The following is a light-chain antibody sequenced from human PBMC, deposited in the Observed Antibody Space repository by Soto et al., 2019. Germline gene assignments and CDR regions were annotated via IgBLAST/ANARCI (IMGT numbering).Light chain of an antibody. V-gene: IGKV1-17*01. J-gene: IGKJ5*01. Sequence: DIQMTQSPSSLSASIGDRVTITCRASQDIGNDVGWCQQRPGKAPKRLIYAASTLHSGVPSRFSGSGSGTEFTLTISSLQPEDFATYYFLHHNSYPRGFGQGTRLEIK. CDR3: LHHNSYPRG. CDR1: QDIGND. CDR2: AAS.